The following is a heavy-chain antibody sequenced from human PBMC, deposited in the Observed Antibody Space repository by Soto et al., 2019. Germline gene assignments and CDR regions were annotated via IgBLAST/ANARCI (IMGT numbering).Heavy chain of an antibody. Sequence: VQLQESGPGLVKPSQTLSLTCTVSSGSISSADYYWSWIRQPPGKGLEWIGYIYYTGSAYYNPSLKGRVPMSVATSKNQFSLQVTSVTAADTAVYYCASGGSSNSFDPWGQGTLVTVSS. CDR1: SGSISSADYY. V-gene: IGHV4-30-4*01. CDR3: ASGGSSNSFDP. CDR2: IYYTGSA. J-gene: IGHJ5*02. D-gene: IGHD1-26*01.